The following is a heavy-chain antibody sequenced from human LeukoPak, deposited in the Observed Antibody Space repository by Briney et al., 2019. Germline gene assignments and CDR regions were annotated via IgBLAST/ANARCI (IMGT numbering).Heavy chain of an antibody. D-gene: IGHD3-10*01. CDR1: GFTFSSYG. CDR3: AREPTMVRPRYFDL. Sequence: PGGSLRLSCAASGFTFSSYGMHWVRQAPGKGLEWVAVIWYDGSNKYYADSVKGRFTISRDNSKNTLYLQMNSLRAEDTAVYYCAREPTMVRPRYFDLWGRGTLVTVSS. V-gene: IGHV3-33*01. CDR2: IWYDGSNK. J-gene: IGHJ2*01.